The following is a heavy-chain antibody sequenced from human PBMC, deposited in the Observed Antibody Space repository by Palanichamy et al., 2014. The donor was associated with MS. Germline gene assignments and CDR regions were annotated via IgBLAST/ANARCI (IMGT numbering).Heavy chain of an antibody. D-gene: IGHD1-14*01. Sequence: EVQLVEVWGRLGPAWGVPETLLCSLWLXLYSYWMTWVRQAPGKGLEWVANIKQDGSGKYYVDSLKGRFTISRDNAKNSLYLQMNSLRAEDTAVYYCAKGDRIYDYWGQGTLVTVSS. J-gene: IGHJ4*02. CDR1: LXLYSYW. CDR2: IKQDGSGK. V-gene: IGHV3-7*03. CDR3: AKGDRIYDY.